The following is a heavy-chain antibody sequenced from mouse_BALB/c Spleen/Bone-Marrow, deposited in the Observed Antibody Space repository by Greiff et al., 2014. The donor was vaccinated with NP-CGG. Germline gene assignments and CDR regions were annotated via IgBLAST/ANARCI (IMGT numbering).Heavy chain of an antibody. V-gene: IGHV5-6-3*01. CDR2: INSDGGST. CDR3: ARAYY. D-gene: IGHD2-10*01. J-gene: IGHJ3*01. CDR1: GFTFSRYG. Sequence: EVQLVESGGGLAQFGGSLKLSCAASGFTFSRYGMSWVRQTPDKRLELVAIINSDGGSTYYPDSVKGRFTISRDNAKNTLYLQMSSLKSEDTAMYYCARAYYWGQGTLVTVSA.